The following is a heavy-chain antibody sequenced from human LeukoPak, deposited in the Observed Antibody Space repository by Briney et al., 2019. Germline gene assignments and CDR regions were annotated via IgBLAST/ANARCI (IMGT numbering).Heavy chain of an antibody. V-gene: IGHV4-34*01. CDR3: ARGRYLRGFGAFDV. J-gene: IGHJ3*01. CDR2: INHSGST. Sequence: SETLSLTCAVYGGSFSGYYWSWIRQPPGKGLEWIGEINHSGSTNYNPSLKSRVTISVDTSKNQFSLKLSSVTAADTAVYYCARGRYLRGFGAFDVWGQGTMVTVSS. D-gene: IGHD3-9*01. CDR1: GGSFSGYY.